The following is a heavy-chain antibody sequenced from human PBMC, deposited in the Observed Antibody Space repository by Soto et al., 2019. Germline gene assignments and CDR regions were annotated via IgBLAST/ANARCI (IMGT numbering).Heavy chain of an antibody. CDR3: ARDQHTYSYDSSGYYDAFDI. Sequence: QVHLQESGPGLVKPSQTLSLTCTVSGGSISRGGYYWSWIRQHPVKGLEWIGYIYYSGSTYYNPSLKSRVTISVDTSKNQFSLKLSSVTAADTAVYYCARDQHTYSYDSSGYYDAFDIWGQGTMVTVSS. CDR1: GGSISRGGYY. CDR2: IYYSGST. D-gene: IGHD3-22*01. J-gene: IGHJ3*02. V-gene: IGHV4-31*03.